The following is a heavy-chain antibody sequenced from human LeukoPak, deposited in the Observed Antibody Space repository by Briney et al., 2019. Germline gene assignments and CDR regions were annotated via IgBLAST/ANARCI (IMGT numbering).Heavy chain of an antibody. CDR2: IYYSGST. CDR1: GGSISSGDYY. J-gene: IGHJ4*02. V-gene: IGHV4-30-4*01. D-gene: IGHD6-19*01. CDR3: ARHDSSGWYGGYYFDY. Sequence: SETLSLTCTVSGGSISSGDYYWSWIRQPPGKGLEWIGYIYYSGSTYYNPSLKSRVTISVDTSKNQFSLKLSSVTAADTAVYYCARHDSSGWYGGYYFDYWGQGTLVTVSS.